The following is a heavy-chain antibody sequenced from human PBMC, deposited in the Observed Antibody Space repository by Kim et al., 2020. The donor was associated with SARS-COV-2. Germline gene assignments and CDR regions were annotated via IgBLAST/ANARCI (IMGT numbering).Heavy chain of an antibody. CDR1: GFSLSTSGMC. D-gene: IGHD1-26*01. Sequence: SGPALVKPTQTLTLTCTFSGFSLSTSGMCVSWIRQPPGKALEWLALIDWDDDKYYSTSLKTRLTISKDTSKNQVVLTMTNMDPVDTATYYCARIRMCGSYGNWYFDLWGRGTLVTVSS. V-gene: IGHV2-70*01. CDR3: ARIRMCGSYGNWYFDL. CDR2: IDWDDDK. J-gene: IGHJ2*01.